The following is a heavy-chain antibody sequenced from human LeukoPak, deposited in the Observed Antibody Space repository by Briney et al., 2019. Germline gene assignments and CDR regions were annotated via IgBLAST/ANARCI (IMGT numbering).Heavy chain of an antibody. CDR1: GFIFSHHG. D-gene: IGHD5-24*01. V-gene: IGHV3-23*01. J-gene: IGHJ4*02. Sequence: QTGGSLRLSCAASGFIFSHHGMNWVRQAPGKGLEWVSGIRSNGVITYYADSVKGRFTISRDNSKNTVDLQMNSLRGEDTAIYYCVKDDAWVQYQDWGQGTLVTVSS. CDR2: IRSNGVIT. CDR3: VKDDAWVQYQD.